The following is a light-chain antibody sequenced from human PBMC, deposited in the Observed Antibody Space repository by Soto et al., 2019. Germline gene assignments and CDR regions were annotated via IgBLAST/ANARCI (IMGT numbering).Light chain of an antibody. CDR2: VNR. Sequence: QSALTQPPSVSGAPGQRVTISCTGGSSNIGAGFDVHWYQQLPGTAPKLLIYVNRNRPSGVPDRFSGSKSGTSASLAITGLQAEDEADYYCQSYDNSLSVGVFGGGTKVTVL. J-gene: IGLJ2*01. CDR3: QSYDNSLSVGV. CDR1: SSNIGAGFD. V-gene: IGLV1-40*01.